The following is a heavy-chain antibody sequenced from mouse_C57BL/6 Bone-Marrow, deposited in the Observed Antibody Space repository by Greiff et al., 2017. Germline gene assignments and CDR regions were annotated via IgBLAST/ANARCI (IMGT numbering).Heavy chain of an antibody. CDR2: IDPSDSYT. CDR1: GYTFTSYW. Sequence: QVQLQQPGAELVRPGTSVKLSCKASGYTFTSYWMHWVKQRPGQGLEWIGVIDPSDSYTNYNQKFKGKATLTVATSSSTAYMQLSSLTSEDSAVYYCARWCFLPSKAMDYWGQGTSVTVSS. D-gene: IGHD1-1*02. V-gene: IGHV1-59*01. CDR3: ARWCFLPSKAMDY. J-gene: IGHJ4*01.